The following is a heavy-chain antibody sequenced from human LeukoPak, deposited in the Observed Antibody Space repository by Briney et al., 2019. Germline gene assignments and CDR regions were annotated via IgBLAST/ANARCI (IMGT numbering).Heavy chain of an antibody. V-gene: IGHV3-48*01. D-gene: IGHD3-9*01. CDR2: ISPRSDVV. Sequence: GGSLRLSCTASGFTFNTYSMNWVRQAPGKGLEWVSHISPRSDVVSYTDSVKGRFTISRDNAKSSLYLHMSNLRAEDMAVYYCVRDNDWAFDYWGQGTLVPVSS. CDR3: VRDNDWAFDY. J-gene: IGHJ4*02. CDR1: GFTFNTYS.